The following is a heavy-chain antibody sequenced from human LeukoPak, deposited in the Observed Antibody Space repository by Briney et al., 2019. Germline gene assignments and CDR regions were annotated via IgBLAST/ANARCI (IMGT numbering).Heavy chain of an antibody. D-gene: IGHD6-19*01. CDR3: ARDTSSGPPYYYYYYMDV. V-gene: IGHV3-48*04. Sequence: GGSLRHSCAASGFTFSSYSMNWVRQAPGKGLEWVSYISSSSSTIYYADSVKGRFTISRDNAKNSLYLQMNSLRAEDTAVYYCARDTSSGPPYYYYYYMDVWGKGTTVTISS. CDR1: GFTFSSYS. J-gene: IGHJ6*03. CDR2: ISSSSSTI.